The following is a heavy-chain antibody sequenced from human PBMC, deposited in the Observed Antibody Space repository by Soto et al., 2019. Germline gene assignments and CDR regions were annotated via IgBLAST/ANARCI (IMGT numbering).Heavy chain of an antibody. J-gene: IGHJ6*02. CDR1: GFTFSSYS. CDR3: ARSRIAAARYCYYYGMDV. Sequence: PGRSLRLSCAASGFTFSSYSMNWVRQAPGKGLEWVSSISSSSSYIYYADSVKGRFTISRDNAKNSLYLQMNSLRAEDTAVYYCARSRIAAARYCYYYGMDVWGQGTTVTVSS. CDR2: ISSSSSYI. V-gene: IGHV3-21*01. D-gene: IGHD6-13*01.